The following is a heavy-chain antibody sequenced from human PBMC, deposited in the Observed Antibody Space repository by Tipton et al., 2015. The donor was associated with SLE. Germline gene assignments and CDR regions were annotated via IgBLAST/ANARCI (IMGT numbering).Heavy chain of an antibody. CDR1: GGSFSGYY. Sequence: TLSLTCAVYGGSFSGYYWSWIRQPPGKGLEWIGEINYSGSINYNPSLKSRVTISVDTSKNQFSLKLSSVTAADTAVYYCARGPYDDFWSGPFDYWGQGTLVTVSS. CDR2: INYSGSI. CDR3: ARGPYDDFWSGPFDY. J-gene: IGHJ4*02. V-gene: IGHV4-34*01. D-gene: IGHD3-3*01.